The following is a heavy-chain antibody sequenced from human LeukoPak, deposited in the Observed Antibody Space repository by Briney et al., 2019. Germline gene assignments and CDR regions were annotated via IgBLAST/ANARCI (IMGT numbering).Heavy chain of an antibody. V-gene: IGHV4-59*07. CDR1: GGSISSYC. CDR2: MYYSGST. J-gene: IGHJ4*02. Sequence: SDTRSLTCTVAGGSISSYCWSWIRQPPGKGLDWLGYMYYSGSTNYNPSLKSRVTMSVDTSKNQFSLKLRSVTAADTAVYYCARSLFGYSGYDFPGYWGQGTLVTVSS. D-gene: IGHD5-12*01. CDR3: ARSLFGYSGYDFPGY.